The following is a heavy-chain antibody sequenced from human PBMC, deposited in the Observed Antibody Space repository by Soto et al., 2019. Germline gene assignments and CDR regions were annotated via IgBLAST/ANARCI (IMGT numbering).Heavy chain of an antibody. Sequence: GGSLRLACAASGFTFGTHSMYCVLQSPEKGLEWVSSISTSSTYIDYSDSVKGRFTISRDNAKNSLFLQMSSLRAEDTAVYFCATSGLLPGTPYFPSWGQGALLPVST. CDR2: ISTSSTYI. D-gene: IGHD5-12*01. J-gene: IGHJ4*02. CDR3: ATSGLLPGTPYFPS. V-gene: IGHV3-21*06. CDR1: GFTFGTHS.